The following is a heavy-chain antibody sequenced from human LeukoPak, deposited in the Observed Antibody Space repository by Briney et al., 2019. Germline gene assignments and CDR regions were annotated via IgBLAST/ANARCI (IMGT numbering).Heavy chain of an antibody. Sequence: SETLSLTCTVSGGSISSYYRSWIRQPPGKGLEWIGYIYYSGSTNYNPSLKSRVTISVDTSKNQFSLKLSSVTAADTAVYYCARSSLLWFGELWGQGTLVTVSS. D-gene: IGHD3-10*01. CDR1: GGSISSYY. V-gene: IGHV4-59*01. CDR3: ARSSLLWFGEL. J-gene: IGHJ4*02. CDR2: IYYSGST.